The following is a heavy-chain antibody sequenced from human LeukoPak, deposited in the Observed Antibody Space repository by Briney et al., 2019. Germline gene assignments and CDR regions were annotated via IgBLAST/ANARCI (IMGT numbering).Heavy chain of an antibody. J-gene: IGHJ1*01. CDR1: GFTFNIYW. CDR2: INQDGSEK. Sequence: GGSLRLSCAASGFTFNIYWMSWVRQAPGKGLEWVANINQDGSEKYYVDSVKGRFTISRDNAMNSLYLQMNSLRGEDTAVYYCAKDDDWGRYKHWGQGTLVAVSS. CDR3: AKDDDWGRYKH. V-gene: IGHV3-7*01. D-gene: IGHD3-16*01.